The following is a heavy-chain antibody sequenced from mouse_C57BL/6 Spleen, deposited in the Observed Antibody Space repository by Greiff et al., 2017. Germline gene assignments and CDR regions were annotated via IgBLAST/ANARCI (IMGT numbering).Heavy chain of an antibody. D-gene: IGHD2-1*01. CDR2: IDPGNGNT. V-gene: IGHV14-3*01. CDR3: ARGVNTIYSFDD. Sequence: VQLQQSVAELVRPGASVKLSCTASGFNIKNTYMNWVKQRPEKGLEWIGRIDPGNGNTKYDGKFKGKATMTADTSSSTAYLQLSSLTSEDTAVYYCARGVNTIYSFDDWGQGTSLTVSS. CDR1: GFNIKNTY. J-gene: IGHJ2*02.